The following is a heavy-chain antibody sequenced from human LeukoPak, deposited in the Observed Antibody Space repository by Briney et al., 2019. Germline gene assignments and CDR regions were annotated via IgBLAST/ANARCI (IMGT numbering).Heavy chain of an antibody. CDR1: GYSISSGYY. J-gene: IGHJ3*02. CDR2: IYHSGST. Sequence: SETLSLTCAVSGYSISSGYYWGWIRQPPGKGLEWIGSIYHSGSTYYNPSLKSRVTISVDTSKNQFSLKLSSVTAADTAVYYCARPKMATNDAFDIWGQGTMVTISS. V-gene: IGHV4-38-2*01. CDR3: ARPKMATNDAFDI. D-gene: IGHD5-24*01.